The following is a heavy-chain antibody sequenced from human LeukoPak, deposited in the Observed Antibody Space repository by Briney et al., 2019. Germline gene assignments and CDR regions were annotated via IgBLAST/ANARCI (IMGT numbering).Heavy chain of an antibody. CDR3: ASIPYYDILTGATSGIYFQH. J-gene: IGHJ1*01. Sequence: PSETLSLTCTVSGGSISSGDYYWSWIRQPPGKGLEWIGYIYYSGSTYYNPSLKSRVTISVDTSKNQFSLKLSSVTAADTAVYYCASIPYYDILTGATSGIYFQHWGQGTLVTVSS. CDR1: GGSISSGDYY. V-gene: IGHV4-30-4*01. CDR2: IYYSGST. D-gene: IGHD3-9*01.